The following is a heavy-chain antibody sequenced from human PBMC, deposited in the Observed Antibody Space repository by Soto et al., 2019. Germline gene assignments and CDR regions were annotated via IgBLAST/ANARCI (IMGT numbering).Heavy chain of an antibody. J-gene: IGHJ3*02. Sequence: GESLKTSCKGSGYSFTTYWIGWVRQMPGKGLEWMGIIYASDSDTRYSPSFEGQVTISVDKSISPAYLQWSRPESPDPALFYCARPPNYDSTAFGILGQGTMVTGSS. D-gene: IGHD3-22*01. CDR3: ARPPNYDSTAFGI. CDR2: IYASDSDT. CDR1: GYSFTTYW. V-gene: IGHV5-51*01.